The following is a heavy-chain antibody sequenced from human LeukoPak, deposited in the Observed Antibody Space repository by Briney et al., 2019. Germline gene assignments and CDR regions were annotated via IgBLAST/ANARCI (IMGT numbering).Heavy chain of an antibody. CDR1: GFTVSGFC. V-gene: IGHV3-53*01. D-gene: IGHD3-22*01. J-gene: IGHJ3*01. Sequence: GGSLRLSCAASGFTVSGFCLHWVRQAPGKGLEWVSGTYSAETSYYADSVRGRFTISRDNSRNTVSLEMNNLGAEDTAVYYCARGVFDSGAYSHDAFDVWGRGTMVTVSS. CDR2: TYSAETS. CDR3: ARGVFDSGAYSHDAFDV.